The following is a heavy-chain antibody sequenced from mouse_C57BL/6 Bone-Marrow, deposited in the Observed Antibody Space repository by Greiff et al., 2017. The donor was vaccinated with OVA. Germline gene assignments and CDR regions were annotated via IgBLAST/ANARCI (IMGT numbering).Heavy chain of an antibody. V-gene: IGHV5-17*01. J-gene: IGHJ4*01. CDR3: ATIYYYGSSYLWYAMDY. CDR2: ISSGSSTI. CDR1: GFTFSDYG. D-gene: IGHD1-1*01. Sequence: EVKLMESGGGLVKPGGSLKLSCAASGFTFSDYGMHWVRQAPGKGLEWVAYISSGSSTIYYADTVKGRFTISRDNAKNTLFLQMTSLRSEDTAMYYCATIYYYGSSYLWYAMDYWGQGTSVTVSS.